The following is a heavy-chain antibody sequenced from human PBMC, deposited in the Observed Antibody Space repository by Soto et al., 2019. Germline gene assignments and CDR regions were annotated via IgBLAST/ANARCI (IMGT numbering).Heavy chain of an antibody. Sequence: LSLSCAASGFTFSSYGMHGVRQAPAKGLEWVAVISYDGSNKYYADSVKGRFTISRDNSKNTLYLQMNSLRAEDTAVYYCARDSRKEYTSSWLDYWGQGTLVTVSS. J-gene: IGHJ4*02. D-gene: IGHD6-6*01. CDR2: ISYDGSNK. V-gene: IGHV3-30*03. CDR3: ARDSRKEYTSSWLDY. CDR1: GFTFSSYG.